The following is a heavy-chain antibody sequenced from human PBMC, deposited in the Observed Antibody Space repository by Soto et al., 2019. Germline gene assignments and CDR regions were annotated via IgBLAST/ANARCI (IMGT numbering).Heavy chain of an antibody. CDR2: IFHSGII. CDR1: GYSLSSGYY. V-gene: IGHV4-38-2*01. CDR3: ARAYYEGSVHGTRGWSAP. Sequence: SETMSLTCAVSGYSLSSGYYWGWIRQPPGKGPEWIGSIFHSGIIYYNPSLKSRVTISVDTSKNQFSLKLSSVTAADTAVYYCARAYYEGSVHGTRGWSAPGGKGTLVTFSS. D-gene: IGHD3-22*01. J-gene: IGHJ5*02.